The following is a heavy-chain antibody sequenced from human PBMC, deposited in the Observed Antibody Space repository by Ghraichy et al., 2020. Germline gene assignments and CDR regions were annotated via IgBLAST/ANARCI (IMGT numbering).Heavy chain of an antibody. CDR1: GFTFSSHA. V-gene: IGHV3-23*01. CDR3: AKDYGFSYGNGFYDY. Sequence: GGSLRLSCAASGFTFSSHAMSWVRQAPGKGLEWVSAISGSGGTTYYADSVKGRFTISRDNSKNTLFLQMNSLSAEDTAVYYCAKDYGFSYGNGFYDYWGQGTLVTVSS. CDR2: ISGSGGTT. J-gene: IGHJ4*02. D-gene: IGHD5-18*01.